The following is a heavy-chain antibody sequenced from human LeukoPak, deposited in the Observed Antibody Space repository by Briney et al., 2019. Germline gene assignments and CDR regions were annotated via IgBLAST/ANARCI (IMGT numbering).Heavy chain of an antibody. D-gene: IGHD6-25*01. V-gene: IGHV1-2*02. CDR1: GYSFTDYY. CDR2: INPNSGGT. Sequence: ASVKVSCKTSGYSFTDYYMHWVRQAPGQGLEWMGWINPNSGGTSSAQKFQGRVTLTRDTSINTAYMELSRLTSDDTAVYFCARDQGGMSAFDIWGQGTKVTVSS. CDR3: ARDQGGMSAFDI. J-gene: IGHJ3*02.